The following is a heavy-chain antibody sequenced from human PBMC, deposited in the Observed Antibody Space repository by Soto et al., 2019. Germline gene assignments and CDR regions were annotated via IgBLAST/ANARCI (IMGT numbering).Heavy chain of an antibody. D-gene: IGHD3-10*01. Sequence: ASVKVSCKASGYTFTSYDINWVRQATGQGLEWMGWMNPNSGNTGYAQKFQGRVTMTRNTSISTAYMELSSLRSEDTAVYYCARVGFTMVRGWAADDNWFDPWGQGTLVTVSS. CDR2: MNPNSGNT. J-gene: IGHJ5*02. CDR1: GYTFTSYD. V-gene: IGHV1-8*01. CDR3: ARVGFTMVRGWAADDNWFDP.